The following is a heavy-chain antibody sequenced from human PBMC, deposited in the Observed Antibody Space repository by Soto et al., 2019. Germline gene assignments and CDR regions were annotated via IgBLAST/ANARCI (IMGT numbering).Heavy chain of an antibody. V-gene: IGHV2-5*02. CDR3: AHRRGVLLDY. J-gene: IGHJ4*02. D-gene: IGHD3-16*01. CDR1: GFSLSTSGVG. CDR2: IYWDDDN. Sequence: QITLKESGPTLVKPTQTLTLTCTFSGFSLSTSGVGVGWIRHSPGKALAWLALIYWDDDNRYSPSLKSRLTITRDTSKNQVVIPMTHLDPVYTATYFCAHRRGVLLDYWGQGTLVTVSS.